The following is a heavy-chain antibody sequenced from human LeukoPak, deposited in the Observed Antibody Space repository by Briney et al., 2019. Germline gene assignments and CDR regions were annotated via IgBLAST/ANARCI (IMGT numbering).Heavy chain of an antibody. D-gene: IGHD2-2*01. CDR1: GYRFTSYW. CDR2: IYPGDSDT. V-gene: IGHV5-51*01. Sequence: GESLRISCKGSGYRFTSYWIGWARQMPGKGLEWMGIIYPGDSDTRYSPSFQGQVTISADKSISTAYLQWSSLKASDTAMYYCATGGYCSSTSCFNWFDPWGQGTLVTVSS. CDR3: ATGGYCSSTSCFNWFDP. J-gene: IGHJ5*02.